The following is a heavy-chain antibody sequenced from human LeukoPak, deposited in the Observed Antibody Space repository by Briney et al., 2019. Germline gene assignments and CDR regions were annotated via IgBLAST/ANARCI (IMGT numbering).Heavy chain of an antibody. J-gene: IGHJ4*02. CDR1: GFTVSSNY. CDR2: IYSGGST. CDR3: ATHDILTGYFMDY. D-gene: IGHD3-9*01. Sequence: GGSLRLSCAASGFTVSSNYMSWVRQAPGKGLEWVSVIYSGGSTYYADSVKGRFTISRDNSKNTLYLQMNSLRAEDTAVYYCATHDILTGYFMDYWGRGTLVTVSS. V-gene: IGHV3-53*01.